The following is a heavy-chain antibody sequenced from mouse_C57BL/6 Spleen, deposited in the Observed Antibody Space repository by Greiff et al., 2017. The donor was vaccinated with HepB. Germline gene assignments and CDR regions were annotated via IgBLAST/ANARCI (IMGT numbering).Heavy chain of an antibody. J-gene: IGHJ1*03. V-gene: IGHV1-61*01. Sequence: QVQLQQSGAELVRPGSSVKLSCKASGYTFTSYWMDWVKQRPGQGLEWIGNIYPSDSETHYNQKFKDKATLTVDKSSSTAYMQLSSLTSEDSAVYYCATPLDGYWYFDVWGTGTTVTVSS. D-gene: IGHD2-3*01. CDR3: ATPLDGYWYFDV. CDR1: GYTFTSYW. CDR2: IYPSDSET.